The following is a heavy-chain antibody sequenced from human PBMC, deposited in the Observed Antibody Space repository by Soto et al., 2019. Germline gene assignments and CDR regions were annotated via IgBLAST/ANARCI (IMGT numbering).Heavy chain of an antibody. CDR3: ARRLDDRADEGFDV. D-gene: IGHD3-16*01. CDR2: IIPLFGTT. CDR1: GGTFSTYT. V-gene: IGHV1-69*18. Sequence: QVHLVQSGAEVRKPGSSVKVSCKTSGGTFSTYTIYWVRQAPGQGLEWMGRIIPLFGTTRYAQNFQDRVTMTAEESTSTTSMELSSLRAEDTALYYCARRLDDRADEGFDVWGEGTAVTVSA. J-gene: IGHJ3*01.